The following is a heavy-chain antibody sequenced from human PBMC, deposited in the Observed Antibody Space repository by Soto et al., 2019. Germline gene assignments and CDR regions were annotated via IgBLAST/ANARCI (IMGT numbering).Heavy chain of an antibody. Sequence: QVQLVESGGGVVQPGRSLRLSCAVSGFTFSKYAMHWARQAPGKGLEWVAIISYDGSSKDYSDSVKGRFTISRDNSQNTHYLQMNSLRPEDTAVYYCASRNMLGHFDYWGQGTLVTVSS. CDR1: GFTFSKYA. J-gene: IGHJ4*02. CDR2: ISYDGSSK. CDR3: ASRNMLGHFDY. D-gene: IGHD7-27*01. V-gene: IGHV3-30-3*01.